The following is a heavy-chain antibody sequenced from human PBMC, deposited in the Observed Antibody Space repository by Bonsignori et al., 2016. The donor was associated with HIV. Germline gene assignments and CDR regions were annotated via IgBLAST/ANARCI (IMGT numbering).Heavy chain of an antibody. CDR1: GFTVSSNY. Sequence: GGSLRLSCAASGFTVSSNYMSWVRQAPGKGLEWVSVIYSGGSTYYAESVKGRFTISRDNSKNTLYLQMNSLRAEDTAVYYCARVVTPYYDFWSAYYIDYWGQGTLVTVSS. CDR3: ARVVTPYYDFWSAYYIDY. V-gene: IGHV3-53*01. CDR2: IYSGGST. D-gene: IGHD3-3*01. J-gene: IGHJ4*02.